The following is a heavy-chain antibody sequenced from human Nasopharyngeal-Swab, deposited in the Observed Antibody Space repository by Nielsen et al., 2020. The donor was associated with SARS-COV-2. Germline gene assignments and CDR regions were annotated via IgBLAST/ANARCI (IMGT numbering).Heavy chain of an antibody. CDR2: MNPISGNT. D-gene: IGHD6-13*01. CDR3: ARAEAAADNPGY. Sequence: ASVKVSCKASGYTFTSYDINWVRQATGQGLEWMGWMNPISGNTGYAQKFQGRVTMTRNTSISTAYMELSSLRSEDTAVYYCARAEAAADNPGYWGQGTLVTVSS. V-gene: IGHV1-8*01. J-gene: IGHJ4*02. CDR1: GYTFTSYD.